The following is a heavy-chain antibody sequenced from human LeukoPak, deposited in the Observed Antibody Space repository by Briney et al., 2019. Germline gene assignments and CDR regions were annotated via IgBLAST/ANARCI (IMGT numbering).Heavy chain of an antibody. CDR1: GFTFSSYA. J-gene: IGHJ4*02. Sequence: PGGSLRLSCAASGFTFSSYAMSWVRQAPGKRLEWVSAISGSGGSTYYADSVKGRFTISRDNSKNTLYLQMNSLRAEDTAVYYCAKDRPRRYDFWSGYLLDYWGQGTLVTVSS. D-gene: IGHD3-3*01. CDR2: ISGSGGST. V-gene: IGHV3-23*01. CDR3: AKDRPRRYDFWSGYLLDY.